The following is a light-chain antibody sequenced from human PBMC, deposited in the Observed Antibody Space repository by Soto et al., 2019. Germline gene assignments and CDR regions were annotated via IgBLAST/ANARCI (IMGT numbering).Light chain of an antibody. Sequence: DIQMTQSPSSLSASVGDRVTITCQASQDISNYLNWYQQKPGKAPKLLIYDASNLETGVPSRFSGSESGTDFTCTISSLQPEDIATYYCQQYDDTFGQGTKLEIK. CDR2: DAS. CDR1: QDISNY. V-gene: IGKV1-33*01. CDR3: QQYDDT. J-gene: IGKJ2*01.